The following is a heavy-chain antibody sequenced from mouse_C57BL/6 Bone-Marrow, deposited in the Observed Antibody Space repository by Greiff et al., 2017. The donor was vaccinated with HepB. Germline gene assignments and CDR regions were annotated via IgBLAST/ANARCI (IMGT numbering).Heavy chain of an antibody. CDR2: IDPSDSYT. CDR1: GYTFTSYW. V-gene: IGHV1-50*01. J-gene: IGHJ4*01. Sequence: QVQLQQPGAELVKPGASVKLSCKASGYTFTSYWMQWVKQRPGQGLEWIGEIDPSDSYTNYNQKFKGKATLTVDTSSSTAYMQLSSLTSEDSSVYYCASGGIYYDYYNYAMDYWGQGTSVTVSS. CDR3: ASGGIYYDYYNYAMDY. D-gene: IGHD2-4*01.